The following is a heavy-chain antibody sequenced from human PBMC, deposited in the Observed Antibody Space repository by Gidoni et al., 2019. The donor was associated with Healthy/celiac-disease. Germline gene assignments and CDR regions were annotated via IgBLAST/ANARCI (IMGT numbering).Heavy chain of an antibody. Sequence: VQLVQSGAEVKKPGASLKISCKGSGYSFTSYWIGWVRQMPGKGLEWMGIIYPGDSDTRYSPSFQGQVTISADKSISTAYLQWSSLKASDTAMYYCARRRRLSGDYAGYYYYGMDVWGQGTTVTVSS. CDR3: ARRRRLSGDYAGYYYYGMDV. J-gene: IGHJ6*02. CDR1: GYSFTSYW. V-gene: IGHV5-51*03. CDR2: IYPGDSDT. D-gene: IGHD4-17*01.